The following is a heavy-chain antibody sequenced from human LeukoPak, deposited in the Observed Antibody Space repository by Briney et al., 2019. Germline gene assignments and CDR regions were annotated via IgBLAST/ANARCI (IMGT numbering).Heavy chain of an antibody. CDR3: AKDGGGWYTSGWYYFDY. V-gene: IGHV3-53*01. Sequence: GGSLRLSCAASGFTVSNNYMTWVRQAPGKGLEWVSVIYIGGTTFYADSVKGRFTISRDNSKNTLYLQMNSLRAGDTAVYYCAKDGGGWYTSGWYYFDYWGQGTLVTVSS. CDR2: IYIGGTT. CDR1: GFTVSNNY. D-gene: IGHD6-19*01. J-gene: IGHJ4*02.